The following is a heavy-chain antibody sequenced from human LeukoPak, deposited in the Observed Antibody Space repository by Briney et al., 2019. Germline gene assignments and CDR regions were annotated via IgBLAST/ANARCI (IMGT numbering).Heavy chain of an antibody. CDR2: ISDGSSTK. CDR1: GFTFSLYS. J-gene: IGHJ5*01. Sequence: PGGSLILSCAASGFTFSLYSMNWVRQAPGKGLEWVSYISDGSSTKYYADSVRGRFTISRDNAKNSLYLQMNSLRDGDTAVYYCARDYFDSGGYYWFDYWGQGTLVTVSS. V-gene: IGHV3-48*02. CDR3: ARDYFDSGGYYWFDY. D-gene: IGHD3-22*01.